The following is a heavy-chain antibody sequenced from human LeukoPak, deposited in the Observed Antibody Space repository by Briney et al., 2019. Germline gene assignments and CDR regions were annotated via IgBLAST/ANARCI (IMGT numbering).Heavy chain of an antibody. Sequence: SVKVSCKASGFTFTSSAVQWVRQARGQRLEWIGWIVVGSGITNYAQKFQERVTITRDMSTSTAYMELSSLRSEDTAVYYCAALGLGYCSGGSCYRDAFDIWGQGTMVTVSS. CDR3: AALGLGYCSGGSCYRDAFDI. CDR2: IVVGSGIT. V-gene: IGHV1-58*01. D-gene: IGHD2-15*01. J-gene: IGHJ3*02. CDR1: GFTFTSSA.